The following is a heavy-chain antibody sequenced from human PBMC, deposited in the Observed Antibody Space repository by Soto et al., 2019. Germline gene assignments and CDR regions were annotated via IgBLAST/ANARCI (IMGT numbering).Heavy chain of an antibody. V-gene: IGHV3-21*01. CDR3: ARDLIYAGYYYYMDV. D-gene: IGHD3-10*01. Sequence: EVQLVESGGGLVKPGGSLRLSCAASGFTFSSYSMNWVRQAPGKGLEWVSSINYKSHIDYADSVKGRFTISRDNAKISLYLQMNSLRAEDTAVYFCARDLIYAGYYYYMDVWGIGTTVTVSS. CDR2: INYKSHI. CDR1: GFTFSSYS. J-gene: IGHJ6*03.